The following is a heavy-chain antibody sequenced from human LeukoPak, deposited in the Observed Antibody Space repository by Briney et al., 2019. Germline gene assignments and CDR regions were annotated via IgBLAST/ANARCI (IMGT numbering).Heavy chain of an antibody. J-gene: IGHJ4*02. CDR1: GFTFSSYG. Sequence: QPGGSLRLSCAASGFTFSSYGMHWVRQAPGKGLEWVALIWYDGSDKYYADSVKGRSTISRDNSKNTLHLQMNSLRAEDTAVFYCARGRVVIPEGPDYWGQGTLVTVSS. V-gene: IGHV3-33*01. CDR3: ARGRVVIPEGPDY. D-gene: IGHD3-10*01. CDR2: IWYDGSDK.